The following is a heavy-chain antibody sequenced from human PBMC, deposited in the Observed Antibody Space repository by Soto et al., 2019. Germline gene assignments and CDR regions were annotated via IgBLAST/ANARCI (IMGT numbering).Heavy chain of an antibody. Sequence: GGSLRLSCAASGFTFSSYGMHWVRQAPGKGLEWVAVISYDGSNKYYADSVKGRFTISRDNSENTLYLQMNSLRAEDTAVYYCAKDSYSSGWYVAPSEYWGQGTRVTVSS. J-gene: IGHJ4*02. D-gene: IGHD6-19*01. CDR1: GFTFSSYG. CDR3: AKDSYSSGWYVAPSEY. CDR2: ISYDGSNK. V-gene: IGHV3-30*18.